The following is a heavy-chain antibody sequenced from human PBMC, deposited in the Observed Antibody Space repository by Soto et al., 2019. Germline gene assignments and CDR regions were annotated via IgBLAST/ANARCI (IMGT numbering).Heavy chain of an antibody. J-gene: IGHJ6*02. CDR3: ARLLVVVVIDSDGMDV. CDR2: IYYSGST. Sequence: SETLSLTCTVSGGSISSYYWGWLRQPPGKGLDWIGSIYYSGSTYYNPSLKSRVTISVDTSKNQFSLKLSSVTAADTAVYYCARLLVVVVIDSDGMDVWGQGTTVTVSS. CDR1: GGSISSYY. V-gene: IGHV4-39*01. D-gene: IGHD2-15*01.